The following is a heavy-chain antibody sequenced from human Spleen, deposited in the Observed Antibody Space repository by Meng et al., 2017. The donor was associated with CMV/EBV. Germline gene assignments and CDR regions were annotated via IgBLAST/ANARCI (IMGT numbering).Heavy chain of an antibody. V-gene: IGHV5-51*01. CDR2: IYPGDSDT. D-gene: IGHD5-12*01. CDR1: GYSCTNYW. Sequence: SGYSCTNYWIGWVRQMPGKGLEWMGIIYPGDSDTRYSPSFQGQVTISADKSISTGYLQWSSLKALDTAIYYCARHGISAYALEGMDVWGQGTTVTVSS. J-gene: IGHJ6*02. CDR3: ARHGISAYALEGMDV.